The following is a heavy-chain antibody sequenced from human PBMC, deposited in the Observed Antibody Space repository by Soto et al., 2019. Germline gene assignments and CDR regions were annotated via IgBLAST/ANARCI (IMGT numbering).Heavy chain of an antibody. J-gene: IGHJ5*02. Sequence: GPSVKVSCKASGNSFSGYYMHWVRQAPGQGLEWMGWINPNSGGTYYAEKFQGRVTMTRDTSINTAYMEVSRLRFDDTAVYYCAREGPSLWFDPWGQGTLVTVSS. V-gene: IGHV1-2*02. CDR1: GNSFSGYY. CDR2: INPNSGGT. CDR3: AREGPSLWFDP.